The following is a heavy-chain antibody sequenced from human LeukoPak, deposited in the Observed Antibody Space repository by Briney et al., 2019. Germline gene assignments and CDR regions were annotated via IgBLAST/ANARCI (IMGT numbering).Heavy chain of an antibody. CDR3: ARDSRGYYGSGSYLDY. J-gene: IGHJ4*02. Sequence: SETLSLTCTVSGGSVSSYYWSWFRQPAGKGLEWIGRVYTNGSTNYNPSLKSRVTMSVDTSKNQFSLKLSSVTAADTAMYYCARDSRGYYGSGSYLDYWGQGTLVTVSS. D-gene: IGHD3-10*01. V-gene: IGHV4-4*07. CDR1: GGSVSSYY. CDR2: VYTNGST.